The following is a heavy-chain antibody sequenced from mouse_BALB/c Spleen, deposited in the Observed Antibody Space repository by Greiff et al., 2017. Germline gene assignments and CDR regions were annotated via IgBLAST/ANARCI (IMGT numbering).Heavy chain of an antibody. CDR2: ISTYSGNT. V-gene: IGHV1-67*01. CDR1: GYTFTDYA. CDR3: AKGRYGNYGGGFFDY. J-gene: IGHJ2*01. Sequence: VQLQQSGPELVRPGVSVKISCKGSGYTFTDYAMHWVKQSHAKSLEWIGDISTYSGNTNYNQKFKGKATMTVDKSSSTAYMELARLTSEDSAIYYCAKGRYGNYGGGFFDYWGQGTTLTVSS. D-gene: IGHD2-10*02.